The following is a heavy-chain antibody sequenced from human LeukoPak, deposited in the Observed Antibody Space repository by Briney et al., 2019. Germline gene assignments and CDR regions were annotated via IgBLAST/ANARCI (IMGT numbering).Heavy chain of an antibody. CDR2: IYDSGSN. V-gene: IGHV4-39*07. CDR1: GGSISSSNYY. Sequence: PSETLSLTCTVSGGSISSSNYYWGWIRQPPGKGLEWIGSIYDSGSNYYNPSLKSRVTISVDTSKNQFSLKLSSVTAADTAVYYCPYDIRRRGAFDIWGQGTMVTVSS. D-gene: IGHD3/OR15-3a*01. CDR3: PYDIRRRGAFDI. J-gene: IGHJ3*02.